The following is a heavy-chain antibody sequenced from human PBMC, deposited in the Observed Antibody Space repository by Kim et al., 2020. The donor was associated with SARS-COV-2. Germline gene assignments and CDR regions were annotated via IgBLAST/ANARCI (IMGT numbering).Heavy chain of an antibody. CDR3: ARAGYYRFDY. CDR2: LNSDENTI. Sequence: GGSLRLSCVASGFTLGSHWMHWVRQTPGEGLVWVSRLNSDENTIDYADSVKGRFTISRDSAKNTLYLQMNYLRAEDTAVYYCARAGYYRFDYWGQGAPVTVSS. D-gene: IGHD3-3*01. J-gene: IGHJ4*02. CDR1: GFTLGSHW. V-gene: IGHV3-74*01.